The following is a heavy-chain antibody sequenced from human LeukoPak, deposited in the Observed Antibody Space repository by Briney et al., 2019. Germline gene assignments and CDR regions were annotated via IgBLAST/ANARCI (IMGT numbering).Heavy chain of an antibody. J-gene: IGHJ4*02. CDR2: IYCSGTT. CDR3: APHGGAAAAIDY. CDR1: GVFVSSSSYF. Sequence: SETLSLTCTVSGVFVSSSSYFWGWIRQPPGKGLEWIGSIYCSGTTYYNPSLKCRITISVDTSKNQFYLKMRSVTAAATAVYYCAPHGGAAAAIDYWGQGTLVTVSS. V-gene: IGHV4-39*01. D-gene: IGHD6-13*01.